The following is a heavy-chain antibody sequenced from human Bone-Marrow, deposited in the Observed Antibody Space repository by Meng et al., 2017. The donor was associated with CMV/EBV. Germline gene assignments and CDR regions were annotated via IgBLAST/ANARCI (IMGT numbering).Heavy chain of an antibody. CDR2: IYWDDDK. CDR3: AHKAVTGTVFDS. Sequence: CTFAGFSLSTSGVGVGWIRQPPGKALEWLALIYWDDDKRYSPSLKSRLTITKDTSKNQVVLTMTNMDPVDTSTYYCAHKAVTGTVFDSWGQGTLVTVSS. V-gene: IGHV2-5*02. D-gene: IGHD4-17*01. J-gene: IGHJ4*02. CDR1: GFSLSTSGVG.